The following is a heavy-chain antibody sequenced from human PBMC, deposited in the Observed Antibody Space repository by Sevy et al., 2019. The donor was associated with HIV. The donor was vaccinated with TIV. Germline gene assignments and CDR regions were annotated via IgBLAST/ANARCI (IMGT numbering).Heavy chain of an antibody. D-gene: IGHD3-22*01. J-gene: IGHJ4*02. CDR1: GFTFDDYA. V-gene: IGHV3-9*01. CDR3: AKDITMIVVADVHFDY. Sequence: GGSLRLSCATSGFTFDDYAMHWVRQTPGRGLEWVSGISWNSGRVGYADSVKGRFTISRDNAKNPLYLQMNSLRVEDTALYSCAKDITMIVVADVHFDYWGQGTLVTVSS. CDR2: ISWNSGRV.